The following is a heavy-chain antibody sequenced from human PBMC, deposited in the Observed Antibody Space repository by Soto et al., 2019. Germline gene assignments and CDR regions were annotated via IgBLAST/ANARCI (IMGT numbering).Heavy chain of an antibody. CDR3: ARAVGDPLYYLDS. Sequence: HVQLQESCPGLVRPLETLSLTCTVSSDSISSYYWIWIRQSPGKGLEWIGYTDYSGNTNYNPSLKSRVTISGDTSKNQFSLRLSSVTAADTAVYYCARAVGDPLYYLDSWGQGTLVTVSS. D-gene: IGHD6-19*01. CDR2: TDYSGNT. CDR1: SDSISSYY. J-gene: IGHJ4*02. V-gene: IGHV4-59*08.